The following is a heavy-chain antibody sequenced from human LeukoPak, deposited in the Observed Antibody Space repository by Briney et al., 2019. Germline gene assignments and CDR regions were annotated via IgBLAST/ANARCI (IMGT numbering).Heavy chain of an antibody. CDR1: GYTFTSYD. CDR3: AIQTSVTTGGRYFDL. J-gene: IGHJ2*01. CDR2: MNPNSGNT. Sequence: GASVKVSCKASGYTFTSYDINWVRQATGQGLEWMGWMNPNSGNTGYAQKFQGRVTISRNTSITTSYMELSSLRSDDTAVYYCAIQTSVTTGGRYFDLWGRGTLVTVSS. V-gene: IGHV1-8*03. D-gene: IGHD4-17*01.